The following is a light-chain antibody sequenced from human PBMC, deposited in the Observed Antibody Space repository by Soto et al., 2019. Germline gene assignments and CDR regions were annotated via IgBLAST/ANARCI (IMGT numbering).Light chain of an antibody. CDR2: GTS. CDR3: QHYNYWPYT. Sequence: EIVLTQSPAILSLSPGERATLSCRASQNVDSSYLAWYQQKSGQAPRLLIYGTSSTATGIPDRFSGSGSGTDFTLTISRLEPEDFAVYYCQHYNYWPYTFGQGTKLEIK. J-gene: IGKJ2*01. CDR1: QNVDSSY. V-gene: IGKV3D-20*02.